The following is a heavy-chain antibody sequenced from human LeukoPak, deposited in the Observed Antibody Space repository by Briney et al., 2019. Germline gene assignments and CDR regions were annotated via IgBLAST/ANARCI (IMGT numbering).Heavy chain of an antibody. V-gene: IGHV1-18*01. CDR1: GYTFTSYG. J-gene: IGHJ4*02. CDR3: ARVRDVGVKRNYFDY. D-gene: IGHD3-10*01. CDR2: ISAYNGNT. Sequence: ASVKVSCKASGYTFTSYGISWVRQAPGQGLEWMGWISAYNGNTNYAQKLQGRVTMTTDTSTSTAYMELRSLRSDDTAVYYCARVRDVGVKRNYFDYWGQGTLVTVSS.